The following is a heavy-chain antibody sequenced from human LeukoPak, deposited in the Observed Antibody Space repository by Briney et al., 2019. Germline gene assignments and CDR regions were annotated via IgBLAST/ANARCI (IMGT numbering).Heavy chain of an antibody. Sequence: SETLSLTCAVSDDSFSSHYWTWIRQPPGKGLEWIGYISYIGSTNHNPSLKSRVTISIDTSRNQFSLRLSSVTAADTAVYYCARDLVTVTKGFDIWGQGTMVSVSS. CDR3: ARDLVTVTKGFDI. CDR2: ISYIGST. CDR1: DDSFSSHY. J-gene: IGHJ3*02. D-gene: IGHD4-17*01. V-gene: IGHV4-59*11.